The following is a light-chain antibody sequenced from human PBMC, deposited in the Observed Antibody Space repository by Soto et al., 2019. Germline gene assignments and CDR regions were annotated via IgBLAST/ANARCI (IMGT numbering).Light chain of an antibody. CDR1: QSVSSN. CDR2: GAS. J-gene: IGKJ1*01. CDR3: QQYNNWPPPWT. Sequence: EIVVTQSPATLSVSTGERATLSCRASQSVSSNLAWYQQKPGQAPRLLIYGASTRATGIPARFSGSGSGTEFTLTISSLQSEDFAVYYCQQYNNWPPPWTFGQGTKVDI. V-gene: IGKV3-15*01.